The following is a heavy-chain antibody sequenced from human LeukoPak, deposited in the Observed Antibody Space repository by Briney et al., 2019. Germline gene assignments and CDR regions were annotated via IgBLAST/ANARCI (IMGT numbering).Heavy chain of an antibody. CDR2: ISGSGSST. Sequence: GGSLRLSCAASGFTFSSYAMSWVRQAPGKGLEWVSAISGSGSSTYYADSVKGRFTISRDNSKNTLYLQMNSLRAEDTAVYYCAKDPSDYSNFDFDYWGQGTLVTVSS. CDR3: AKDPSDYSNFDFDY. CDR1: GFTFSSYA. D-gene: IGHD4-11*01. V-gene: IGHV3-23*01. J-gene: IGHJ4*02.